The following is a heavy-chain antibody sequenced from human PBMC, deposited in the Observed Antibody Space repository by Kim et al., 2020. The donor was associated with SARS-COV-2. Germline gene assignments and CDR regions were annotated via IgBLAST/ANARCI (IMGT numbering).Heavy chain of an antibody. CDR3: ARDGSPVYSRGWYSAGPPFDL. CDR1: GFTFSSYE. J-gene: IGHJ2*01. Sequence: GGSLRLSCAASGFTFSSYEMNWVRQAPGKGLEWVSYISSSGSTINYADSVKGRFTISRDNAKNSLYLQMNSLRAEDTAVYYCARDGSPVYSRGWYSAGPPFDLWGRGTLVTVSS. V-gene: IGHV3-48*03. CDR2: ISSSGSTI. D-gene: IGHD6-19*01.